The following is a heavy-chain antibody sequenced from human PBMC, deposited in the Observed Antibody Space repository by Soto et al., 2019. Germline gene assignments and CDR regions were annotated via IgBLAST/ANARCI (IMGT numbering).Heavy chain of an antibody. V-gene: IGHV3-23*01. CDR1: GFTFSYYA. CDR3: ASAYESSGYFYY. D-gene: IGHD3-22*01. J-gene: IGHJ4*02. Sequence: EGSLRLSCAASGFTFSYYAMNWVRQAPGKGLEWVSAISASDSTTYYADSVQGRFTISRDNSKNTVYLQMNSLRAEDTAVYYCASAYESSGYFYYWGQGTLVTVSS. CDR2: ISASDSTT.